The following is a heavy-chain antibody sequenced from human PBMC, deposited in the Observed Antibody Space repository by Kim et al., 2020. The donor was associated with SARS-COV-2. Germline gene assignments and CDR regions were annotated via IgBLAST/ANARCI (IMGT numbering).Heavy chain of an antibody. J-gene: IGHJ4*02. V-gene: IGHV4-4*07. Sequence: SETLSLTCTVSGGSINNYYWSWIRQPAGKGLEWIGRIYASGTTNYNPSLKSRVTMSVDTSKNQFSLNLSSVTAADTAGYYCARGGGYGSGKAKFDYWGQGTLVTASS. D-gene: IGHD6-19*01. CDR3: ARGGGYGSGKAKFDY. CDR2: IYASGTT. CDR1: GGSINNYY.